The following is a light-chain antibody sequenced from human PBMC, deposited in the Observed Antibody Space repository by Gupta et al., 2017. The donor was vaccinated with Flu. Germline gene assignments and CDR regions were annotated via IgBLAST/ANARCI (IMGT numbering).Light chain of an antibody. V-gene: IGLV2-14*01. CDR2: KVS. CDR1: SSDVGGYNY. Sequence: SITISCTVTSSDVGGYNYVSWYQQYPDKAHIVMIYKVSNRPARVSNRFSDSKAGNTTTLTISGLQDEDEADYYGGSDAGSSTWVFGTGTTVTVL. CDR3: GSDAGSSTWV. J-gene: IGLJ1*01.